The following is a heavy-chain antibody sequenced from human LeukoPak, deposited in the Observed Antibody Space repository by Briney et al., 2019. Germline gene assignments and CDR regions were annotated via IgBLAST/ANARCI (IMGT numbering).Heavy chain of an antibody. Sequence: GRSLRLSCAASGFTFSSYAMHWVRQAPGKGLEWVAVISYDGSNKYYADSVKGRFTISRDNSKNTLYLQMNSPRAEDTAVYYCARDLLMVRGVIMGGMGPFDIWGQGTMVTVSS. J-gene: IGHJ3*02. D-gene: IGHD3-10*01. CDR1: GFTFSSYA. CDR3: ARDLLMVRGVIMGGMGPFDI. CDR2: ISYDGSNK. V-gene: IGHV3-30*04.